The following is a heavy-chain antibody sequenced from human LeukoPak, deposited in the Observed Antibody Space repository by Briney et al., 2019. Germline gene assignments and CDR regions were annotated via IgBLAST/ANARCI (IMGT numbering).Heavy chain of an antibody. CDR2: IKSDGSST. Sequence: GGSLRLSCAASGFTFSSYWMHWVRQAPGKGLVWVSRIKSDGSSTTYADSVEGRFTISRDNAKNTLYLQMNSLRAEDTAVYYCARRAAALDAFDIWGQGTMVTVSS. D-gene: IGHD6-13*01. CDR3: ARRAAALDAFDI. J-gene: IGHJ3*02. CDR1: GFTFSSYW. V-gene: IGHV3-74*01.